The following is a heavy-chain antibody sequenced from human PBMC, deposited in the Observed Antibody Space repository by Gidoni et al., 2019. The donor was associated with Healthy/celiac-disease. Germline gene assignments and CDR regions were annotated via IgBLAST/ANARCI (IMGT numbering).Heavy chain of an antibody. Sequence: EVQLVESGGGLFKPGGSLRLSCAPSGFTFSSYSMNWVRQAPGKGLEWVSSISSSSSYIYYADSVKGRFTISRDNAKNSLYLQMNSLRAEDTAVYYCARDPEKGFDYWGQGTLVTVSS. J-gene: IGHJ4*02. V-gene: IGHV3-21*01. CDR2: ISSSSSYI. CDR1: GFTFSSYS. CDR3: ARDPEKGFDY.